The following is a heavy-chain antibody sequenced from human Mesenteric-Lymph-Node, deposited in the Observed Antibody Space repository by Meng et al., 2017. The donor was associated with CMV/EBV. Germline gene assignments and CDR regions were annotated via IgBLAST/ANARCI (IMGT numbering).Heavy chain of an antibody. D-gene: IGHD3-10*01. CDR3: ASAAMPYYYGSGRFDY. J-gene: IGHJ4*02. CDR2: IYPGDSDT. Sequence: GGSLRLSCAVYGGSFSGYYWSWIRQPPGKGLEWMGIIYPGDSDTRYSPSFQGQVTISADKSISTAYLQWSSLKASDTAMYYCASAAMPYYYGSGRFDYWGQGTLVTVSS. CDR1: GGSFSGYY. V-gene: IGHV5-51*01.